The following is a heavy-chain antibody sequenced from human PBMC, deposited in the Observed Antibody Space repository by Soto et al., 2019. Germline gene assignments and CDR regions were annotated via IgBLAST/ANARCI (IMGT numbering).Heavy chain of an antibody. CDR2: IYYSGST. CDR3: ARHELWLRS. V-gene: IGHV4-39*01. J-gene: IGHJ5*02. D-gene: IGHD5-18*01. Sequence: QLQLQESGPGLVKPSETLSLTCTVSGGSISSSSYYWGWIRQPPGKGMEWDGNIYYSGSTSYKPSLKSRATLSVDTSKNQFSLRLGSVTAADTAVYSGARHELWLRSWGQGTLVTVSS. CDR1: GGSISSSSYY.